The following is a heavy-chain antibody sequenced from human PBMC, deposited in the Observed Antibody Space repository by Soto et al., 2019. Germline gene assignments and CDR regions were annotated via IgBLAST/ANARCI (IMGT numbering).Heavy chain of an antibody. CDR1: GGSISSYY. V-gene: IGHV4-59*01. J-gene: IGHJ6*02. D-gene: IGHD6-6*01. CDR3: ARDYHARPDV. CDR2: IYYSGST. Sequence: SETLSLTCTVSGGSISSYYWSWIRQPPGKGLEWIGYIYYSGSTNYNPSLKSRVTISVDTSKNQFSLKLSSVTAADTAVYYCARDYHARPDVWGQGTTVTVSS.